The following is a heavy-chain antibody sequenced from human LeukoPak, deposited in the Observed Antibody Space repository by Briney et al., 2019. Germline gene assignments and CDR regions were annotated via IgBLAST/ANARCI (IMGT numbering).Heavy chain of an antibody. CDR1: GFTFRVSA. J-gene: IGHJ4*02. V-gene: IGHV3-23*01. CDR2: ISGSGGST. Sequence: GRSLRLSCAASGFTFRVSAMSWVRQAPGKGLEWVSSISGSGGSTYYADSVKGRFTISRDNSKNTLYLQMNSLRAEDTAVYYCAIHREGPISWSDYWGQGTLVTVSS. CDR3: AIHREGPISWSDY. D-gene: IGHD2-21*01.